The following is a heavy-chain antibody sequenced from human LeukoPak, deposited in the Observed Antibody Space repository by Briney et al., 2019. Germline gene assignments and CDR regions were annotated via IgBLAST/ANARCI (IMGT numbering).Heavy chain of an antibody. V-gene: IGHV3-23*01. D-gene: IGHD3-10*01. CDR3: AKDTYVSGTLDWFDP. Sequence: ETLSLTCAVYGGSFSGYYWSWIRQPPGKGLEWVSAISGSGGSTYYADSVKGRFTISRDNSKNTLYLQMNSLRAEDTAVYYCAKDTYVSGTLDWFDPWGQGTLVTVSS. CDR1: GGSFSGYY. J-gene: IGHJ5*02. CDR2: ISGSGGST.